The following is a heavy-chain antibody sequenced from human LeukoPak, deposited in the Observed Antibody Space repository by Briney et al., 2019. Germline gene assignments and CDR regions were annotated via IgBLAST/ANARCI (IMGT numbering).Heavy chain of an antibody. V-gene: IGHV3-21*01. Sequence: PGGSLRLSCAASGFTFGSYSMNWVRQAPGEGLEWVSSISTSSDYIYYADSVKGRFTISRDNAENSLFLQVNSLRAEDTAVYYCARGCSGGSCYDYWGRGTLVTVSS. J-gene: IGHJ4*02. CDR2: ISTSSDYI. CDR1: GFTFGSYS. CDR3: ARGCSGGSCYDY. D-gene: IGHD2-15*01.